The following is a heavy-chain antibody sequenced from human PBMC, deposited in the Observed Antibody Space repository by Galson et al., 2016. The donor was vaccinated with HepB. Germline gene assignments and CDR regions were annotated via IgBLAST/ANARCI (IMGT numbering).Heavy chain of an antibody. CDR2: ISSTGSFI. CDR1: GFAFSSYS. V-gene: IGHV3-21*01. D-gene: IGHD1-14*01. J-gene: IGHJ1*01. CDR3: TRSTDRRRYFKY. Sequence: SLRLSCAASGFAFSSYSLNWVRQAPGQGLEWVASISSTGSFIDYADSVKGRFTISRDNAENSVSLQMTSLRVEDTAFYYCTRSTDRRRYFKYWGLGTLVIVSS.